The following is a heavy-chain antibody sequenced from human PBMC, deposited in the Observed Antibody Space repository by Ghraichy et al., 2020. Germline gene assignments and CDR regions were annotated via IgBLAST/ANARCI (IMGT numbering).Heavy chain of an antibody. V-gene: IGHV4-59*01. D-gene: IGHD4-17*01. J-gene: IGHJ4*02. Sequence: SETLSLTCTVSGGSISSYYWSWIRQPPGKGLEWIGYIYYSGSTNYNPSLKSRVTISVDTSKNQFSLKLSSVTAADTAVYYCAREYPATVTTYFDYWGQGTLVTVSS. CDR2: IYYSGST. CDR1: GGSISSYY. CDR3: AREYPATVTTYFDY.